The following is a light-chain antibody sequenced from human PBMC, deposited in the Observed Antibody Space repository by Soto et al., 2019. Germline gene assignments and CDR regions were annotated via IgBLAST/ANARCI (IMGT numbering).Light chain of an antibody. Sequence: IQLTQSPSSLSASVGDRVTITCRASQGISSYLAWYQQKPGKAPKLLIYAASTLQSGVPSRFSGSESGTDFTLTISSLQPEDFATYYCQQLNSYPPFTFGPGTKVDIK. CDR1: QGISSY. CDR3: QQLNSYPPFT. J-gene: IGKJ3*01. CDR2: AAS. V-gene: IGKV1-9*01.